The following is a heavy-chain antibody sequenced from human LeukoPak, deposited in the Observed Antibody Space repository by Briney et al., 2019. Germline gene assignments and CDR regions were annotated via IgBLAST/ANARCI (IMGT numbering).Heavy chain of an antibody. CDR2: IRYDGSNK. D-gene: IGHD4-11*01. Sequence: GGSLRLSCVASGFSFSSYVMHWVRQAPGKGLEWVAFIRYDGSNKEYGDSVKGRFIISRDNSKNTLYLQMNSLRAEDTAVYYCAKDYYSNYGDYYYMDVWGKGTTVTVSS. CDR1: GFSFSSYV. J-gene: IGHJ6*03. V-gene: IGHV3-30*02. CDR3: AKDYYSNYGDYYYMDV.